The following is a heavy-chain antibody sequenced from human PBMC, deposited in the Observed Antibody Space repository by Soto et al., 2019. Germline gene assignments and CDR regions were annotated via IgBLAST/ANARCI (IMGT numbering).Heavy chain of an antibody. Sequence: PSETRSLARTVSSDPISSRIHYGDWIRQPPGKVLDWIGCMNHRGIAYNNPSLKSRVTIPVDTSKNQFYLKLASVTAADTAVYYYASPTHYDSTGHDYFEHWGQGTLVTVSS. D-gene: IGHD3-22*01. V-gene: IGHV4-39*01. CDR1: SDPISSRIHY. J-gene: IGHJ1*01. CDR2: MNHRGIA. CDR3: ASPTHYDSTGHDYFEH.